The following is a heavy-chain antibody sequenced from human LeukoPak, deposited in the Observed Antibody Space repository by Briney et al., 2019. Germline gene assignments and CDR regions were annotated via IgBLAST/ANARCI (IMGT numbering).Heavy chain of an antibody. V-gene: IGHV1-69-2*01. Sequence: GASVKVSCKVSGYTFTDYYMHWVQRAPGKGLEWMGLVDPEDGETIYAEKFQGRVTITADTSTDTAYMELSSLRSEDTAVYYCATPTVGAIKEDLFDYWGQGTLVTVSS. D-gene: IGHD1-26*01. CDR2: VDPEDGET. J-gene: IGHJ4*02. CDR3: ATPTVGAIKEDLFDY. CDR1: GYTFTDYY.